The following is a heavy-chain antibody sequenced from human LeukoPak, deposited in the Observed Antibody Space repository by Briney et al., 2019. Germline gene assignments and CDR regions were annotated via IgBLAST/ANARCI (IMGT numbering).Heavy chain of an antibody. J-gene: IGHJ6*02. D-gene: IGHD3-10*01. Sequence: GGSLRLSCAASGFTFSNVYMTWVRQAPGKGLEWVGRAKSKAEGGTIDYTAPVRGRFTISRDDSKNTLYLQMSSLKTEDTAVYYCTTPGWDGSGSYNMNGMDVWGQGTTVTVSS. CDR1: GFTFSNVY. CDR3: TTPGWDGSGSYNMNGMDV. CDR2: AKSKAEGGTI. V-gene: IGHV3-15*01.